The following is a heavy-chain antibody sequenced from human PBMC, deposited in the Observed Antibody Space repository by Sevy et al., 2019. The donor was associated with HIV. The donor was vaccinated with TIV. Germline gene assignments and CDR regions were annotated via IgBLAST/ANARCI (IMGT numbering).Heavy chain of an antibody. CDR3: ARTKLLSSSSGGEFDY. J-gene: IGHJ4*02. D-gene: IGHD6-6*01. Sequence: ASVKVSCKASGYTFTSYGISWVRQAPGQGLEWMGWISAYNGYTNYAQKLQGRVTMTTDTSTSTAYMELRSLRSDDTAVYYCARTKLLSSSSGGEFDYWGQGTLVTVSS. CDR2: ISAYNGYT. V-gene: IGHV1-18*01. CDR1: GYTFTSYG.